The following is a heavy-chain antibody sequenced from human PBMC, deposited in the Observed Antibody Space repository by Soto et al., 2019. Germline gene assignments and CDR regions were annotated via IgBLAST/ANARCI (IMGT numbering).Heavy chain of an antibody. CDR2: IYWNDDK. Sequence: QITLKESGPTLVKPTQTLTLTCTFSGFSLSTSGVGVGWIRQPPGKALAWLALIYWNDDKRYSPSLKRRLTLNKDTSKNQVVLTMTNMDPVDTATYYCARNAGYSSSWVRRGYYYGMDVWGQGTTVTVSS. CDR3: ARNAGYSSSWVRRGYYYGMDV. J-gene: IGHJ6*02. D-gene: IGHD6-13*01. V-gene: IGHV2-5*01. CDR1: GFSLSTSGVG.